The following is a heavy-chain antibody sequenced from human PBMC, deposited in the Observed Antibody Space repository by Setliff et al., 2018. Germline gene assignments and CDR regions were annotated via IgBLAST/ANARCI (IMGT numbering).Heavy chain of an antibody. D-gene: IGHD3-10*02. V-gene: IGHV3-23*03. CDR1: GFALNSYA. J-gene: IGHJ4*02. CDR3: FDAGTCSY. Sequence: GGSLRLSCAASGFALNSYAMIWVRQAPGKGLEWVSVIYSGGRTTYYVDSVKGRFTISRDNAKNSLSLQMNSLRTEDTAVYYCFDAGTCSYWGQGTLVTVSS. CDR2: IYSGGRTT.